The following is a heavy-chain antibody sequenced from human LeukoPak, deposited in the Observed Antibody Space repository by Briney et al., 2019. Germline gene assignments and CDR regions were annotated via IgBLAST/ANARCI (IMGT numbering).Heavy chain of an antibody. D-gene: IGHD3-22*01. CDR3: SSYDNSGYYYRNY. CDR2: VRTKGNGYAT. V-gene: IGHV3-73*01. CDR1: GFTFSGSA. J-gene: IGHJ4*02. Sequence: GGSLRLSCAASGFTFSGSAIHWVRQASGKGLECVGRVRTKGNGYATQYAAPVKGRFTISRDDSKNTAYLQMNSLKTEDTAVYFCSSYDNSGYYYRNYWGQGTLVTVSS.